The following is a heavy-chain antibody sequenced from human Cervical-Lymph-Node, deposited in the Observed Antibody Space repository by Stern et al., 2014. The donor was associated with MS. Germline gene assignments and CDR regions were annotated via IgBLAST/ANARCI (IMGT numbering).Heavy chain of an antibody. Sequence: EVQLVESGAELIRPGGSLKISCKGSGFKFSIYWIAWVRQMPGKGLEWMGIIYPGDSETRYSPSFQGQVTMSADKSTSTAYLQWSSLNASDTAMYFCARQTTAWASDVWGQGTLVTVSS. D-gene: IGHD1-14*01. CDR3: ARQTTAWASDV. CDR2: IYPGDSET. V-gene: IGHV5-51*01. CDR1: GFKFSIYW. J-gene: IGHJ4*02.